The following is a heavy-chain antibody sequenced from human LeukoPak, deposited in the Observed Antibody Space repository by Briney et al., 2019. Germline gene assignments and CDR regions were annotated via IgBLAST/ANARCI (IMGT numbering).Heavy chain of an antibody. CDR1: GFTFSSHA. CDR2: MSSSGGTT. D-gene: IGHD6-13*01. CDR3: AKKIAAAPTTYSDF. Sequence: GGSLRLSCAASGFTFSSHAMTWVRQAPGKGLEWVSVMSSSGGTTNYADSVRGRFTISRDNSKNTLYLQMNSLRAEDTAVYYCAKKIAAAPTTYSDFWGQGTLVTISS. V-gene: IGHV3-23*01. J-gene: IGHJ4*02.